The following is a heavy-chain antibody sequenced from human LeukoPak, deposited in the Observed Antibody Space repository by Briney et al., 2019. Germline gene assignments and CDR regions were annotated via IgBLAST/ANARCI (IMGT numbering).Heavy chain of an antibody. CDR2: IYHSGST. Sequence: SETLSLTCAVSGGSISSGGYSWSWIRQPPGKGLEWIGYIYHSGSTNYNPSLKSRVTISVDTSKNQFSLKLSSVTAADTAVYYCAREPRGYDFWSGYSSRWFDPWGQGTLVTVSS. CDR1: GGSISSGGYS. CDR3: AREPRGYDFWSGYSSRWFDP. D-gene: IGHD3-3*01. V-gene: IGHV4-30-2*01. J-gene: IGHJ5*02.